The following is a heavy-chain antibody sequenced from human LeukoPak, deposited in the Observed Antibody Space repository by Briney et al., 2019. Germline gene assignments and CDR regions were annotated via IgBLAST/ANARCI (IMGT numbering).Heavy chain of an antibody. CDR1: GGSISSSTYY. J-gene: IGHJ4*02. Sequence: SETLSLTCTVSGGSISSSTYYWGWLRQPPGKGLEWIGSIHYSGSTYYNSSLKSRVTMSVDTSKNQFSLKLSSVTAADTAVYYCARDLAAAGYFDYWGQGTLVTVSS. CDR3: ARDLAAAGYFDY. D-gene: IGHD6-13*01. CDR2: IHYSGST. V-gene: IGHV4-39*07.